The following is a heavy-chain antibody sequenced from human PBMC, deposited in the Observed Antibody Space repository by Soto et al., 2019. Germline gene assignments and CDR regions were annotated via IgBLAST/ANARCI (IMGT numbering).Heavy chain of an antibody. CDR1: GFTFSDHY. CDR2: XXXXXXXXXX. CDR3: XXWIAGVGY. J-gene: IGHJ4*02. Sequence: EVQLVESGGGLVQPGGSLRLSCAASGFTFSDHYLDWVRQAPGKGXXXXXXXXXXXXXXXXXYAASVTGXFXISRDDXXXXXXXXXXXXXXXXXXXXXXXXWIAGVGYWGQGTLVTVSS. D-gene: IGHD6-13*01. V-gene: IGHV3-72*01.